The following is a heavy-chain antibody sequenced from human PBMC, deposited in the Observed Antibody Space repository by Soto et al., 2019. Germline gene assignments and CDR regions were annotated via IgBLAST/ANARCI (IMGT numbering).Heavy chain of an antibody. J-gene: IGHJ6*02. D-gene: IGHD2-2*02. CDR3: AIETAAIPSVIHYGMDV. CDR2: ISSSSSYI. V-gene: IGHV3-21*01. Sequence: EVQLVESGGGLVKPGGSLRLSCAASGFTFSSYSMNWVRQAPGKGLEWVSSISSSSSYIYYADSVQGRFTISRDNAKNSLYLKMNSLRAEDTAVYYCAIETAAIPSVIHYGMDVWGQGTTVTVSS. CDR1: GFTFSSYS.